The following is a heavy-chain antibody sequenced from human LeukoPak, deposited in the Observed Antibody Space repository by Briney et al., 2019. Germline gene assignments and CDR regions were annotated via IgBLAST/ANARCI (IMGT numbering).Heavy chain of an antibody. D-gene: IGHD4-23*01. Sequence: SEALSLTCTVSGGSISSYYWSWIRQPPGKGLEWIGYIYYSGSTNYNPSLKSRVTISVDTSKNQFSLKLSSVTAADTAVYYCARQGGYGGNSVFDYWGQGTLVTVSS. CDR3: ARQGGYGGNSVFDY. V-gene: IGHV4-59*08. CDR2: IYYSGST. CDR1: GGSISSYY. J-gene: IGHJ4*02.